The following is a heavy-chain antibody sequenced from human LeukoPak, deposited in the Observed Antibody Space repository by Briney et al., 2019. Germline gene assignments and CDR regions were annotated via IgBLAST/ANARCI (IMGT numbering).Heavy chain of an antibody. J-gene: IGHJ4*02. CDR2: IYSGGST. Sequence: PGGSLRLSCAASGFTVSSNYMSWVRQAPGKGLEWVSVIYSGGSTYYADSVKGRFTISRDNAKNSLDLQMNSLRAEDTAVYYCAKLIAVAGTDDYWGQGTLVTASS. D-gene: IGHD6-19*01. V-gene: IGHV3-53*01. CDR1: GFTVSSNY. CDR3: AKLIAVAGTDDY.